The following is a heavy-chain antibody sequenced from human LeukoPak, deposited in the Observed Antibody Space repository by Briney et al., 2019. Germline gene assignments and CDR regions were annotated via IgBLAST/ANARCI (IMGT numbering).Heavy chain of an antibody. J-gene: IGHJ4*02. V-gene: IGHV3-30*02. CDR2: IRFDGTSK. CDR3: ARGHITMVRGVINEHYFDY. Sequence: GGSLRLSCAASGFTFSNYGMHWVRQAPGKGLEWVAFIRFDGTSKFYADSVKARFTISRDTSKNMLYLQMNSLRAEDTAVYYCARGHITMVRGVINEHYFDYWGQGTLVTVSS. CDR1: GFTFSNYG. D-gene: IGHD3-10*01.